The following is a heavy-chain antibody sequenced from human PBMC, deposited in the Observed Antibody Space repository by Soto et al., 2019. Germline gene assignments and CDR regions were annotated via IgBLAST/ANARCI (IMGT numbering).Heavy chain of an antibody. J-gene: IGHJ6*02. D-gene: IGHD5-12*01. V-gene: IGHV1-8*01. CDR2: MNPNSGNT. CDR3: ARGLVATGFYYYYYYYYGMDV. CDR1: GYTFTSYD. Sequence: ASVKVSCKASGYTFTSYDINWVRQATGQGLEWLGWMNPNSGNTGYAQKFQGRVTMTRNTSISTAYMELSSLRSEDTAVYYCARGLVATGFYYYYYYYYGMDVWGQGTTVTVSS.